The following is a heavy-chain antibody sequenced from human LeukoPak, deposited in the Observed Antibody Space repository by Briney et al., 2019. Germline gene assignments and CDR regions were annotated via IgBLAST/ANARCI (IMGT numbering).Heavy chain of an antibody. J-gene: IGHJ4*02. D-gene: IGHD3-22*01. CDR2: ISYDGSNK. CDR1: GFTFSSYA. Sequence: GGSLRLSCAASGFTFSSYAMHWVRQAPGKGLEWVAVISYDGSNKYYADSVKGRFTISRDNSKNTLYLQMNSLRAEDTAVYYCARDTYYYDSSGYYYIDYWGQGTLVTVSP. V-gene: IGHV3-30-3*01. CDR3: ARDTYYYDSSGYYYIDY.